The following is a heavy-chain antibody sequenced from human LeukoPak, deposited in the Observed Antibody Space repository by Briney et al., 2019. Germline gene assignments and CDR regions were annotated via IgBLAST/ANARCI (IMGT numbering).Heavy chain of an antibody. V-gene: IGHV4-59*01. Sequence: SETLSLTCTVSGGSITSDCWSWIRQPPGKGLEWIGCVYYRGNTRYNPSLKSRVTISVGTSMSQFSLQLTSMTAADTAMYYCAKGDVYDWGKFDPWGQGTLVTVSS. CDR3: AKGDVYDWGKFDP. D-gene: IGHD5/OR15-5a*01. J-gene: IGHJ5*02. CDR1: GGSITSDC. CDR2: VYYRGNT.